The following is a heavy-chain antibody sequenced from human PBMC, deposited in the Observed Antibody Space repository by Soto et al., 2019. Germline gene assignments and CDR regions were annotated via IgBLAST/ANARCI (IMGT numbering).Heavy chain of an antibody. CDR2: ISYDGSNK. CDR3: ARIRSREFDY. J-gene: IGHJ4*02. CDR1: GFTFSSYA. D-gene: IGHD2-2*01. V-gene: IGHV3-30-3*01. Sequence: GSLRLSCAASGFTFSSYAMQWVRQAPGKGLEWVAVISYDGSNKYYADSVKGRFTISRDNSKNTLYLQMNSLRAEDTAVYYCARIRSREFDYWGQGTLVTVSS.